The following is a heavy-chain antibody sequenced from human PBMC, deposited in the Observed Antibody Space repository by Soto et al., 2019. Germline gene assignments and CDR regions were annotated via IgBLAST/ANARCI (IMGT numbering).Heavy chain of an antibody. CDR2: IYYSGST. D-gene: IGHD4-17*01. Sequence: LSLTCVVSGGSISSYYWSWIRQPPGKGLEWIGYIYYSGSTNYNPSLKSRVTISVDTSKNQFSLKLSSVTAADTAVYYCARYGDYARGYYYGMDVWGQGTTVTVSS. CDR1: GGSISSYY. V-gene: IGHV4-59*01. CDR3: ARYGDYARGYYYGMDV. J-gene: IGHJ6*02.